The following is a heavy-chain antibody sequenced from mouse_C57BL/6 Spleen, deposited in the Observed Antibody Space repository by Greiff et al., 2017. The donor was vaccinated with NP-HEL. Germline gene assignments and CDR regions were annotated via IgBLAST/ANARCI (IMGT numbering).Heavy chain of an antibody. CDR3: AREELTGYFDY. CDR1: GFTFSSYA. CDR2: ISDGGSYT. D-gene: IGHD4-1*01. V-gene: IGHV5-4*01. Sequence: EVMLVESGGGLVKPGGSLKLSCAASGFTFSSYAMSWVRQTPEKRLEWVATISDGGSYTYYPDNVKGRFTISRDNAKNNLYRQMSHLKSEDTAMYYCAREELTGYFDYWGQGTTLTVSS. J-gene: IGHJ2*01.